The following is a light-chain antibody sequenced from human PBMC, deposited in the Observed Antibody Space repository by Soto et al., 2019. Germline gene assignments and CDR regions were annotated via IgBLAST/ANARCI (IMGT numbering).Light chain of an antibody. Sequence: QSALTQPPSVSGSPGQSVTISCTGSSSDIGRYDRVSWYQQPPGTAPKLMIYGVTSRPSGVPDRFSGSKSGNTASLTISGLQAGDEADYYCSSFTTNFGTPVMFGGGTKLTVL. CDR3: SSFTTNFGTPVM. CDR2: GVT. CDR1: SSDIGRYDR. J-gene: IGLJ3*02. V-gene: IGLV2-18*02.